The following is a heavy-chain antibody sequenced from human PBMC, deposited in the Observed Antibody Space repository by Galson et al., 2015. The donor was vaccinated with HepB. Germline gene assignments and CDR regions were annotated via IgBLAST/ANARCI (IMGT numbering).Heavy chain of an antibody. CDR3: ARVRGYCSGGTRYPESFYFDS. D-gene: IGHD2-15*01. V-gene: IGHV4-59*01. CDR2: IYSTGST. J-gene: IGHJ4*02. CDR1: GVSISSYY. Sequence: ETLSLTCIVSGVSISSYYRTWIRRPPGKGLEWIGYIYSTGSTNYNPSLRSRVTMSIDRSSNNLSLKLSSVTAADTAVYYCARVRGYCSGGTRYPESFYFDSWGQGTLVTVSS.